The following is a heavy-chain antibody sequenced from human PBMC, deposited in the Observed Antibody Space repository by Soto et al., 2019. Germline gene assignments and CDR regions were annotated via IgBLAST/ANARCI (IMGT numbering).Heavy chain of an antibody. V-gene: IGHV5-51*01. Sequence: PGESLKISCEGSGYIFPGYWIGWVRQMPGKGLEWMGIIYPADSDTRYSPSFQGQVTISADKSISTACLQWSSLKASDTAMYYCARREGTGWAYWGQGTLVTVSS. J-gene: IGHJ4*02. CDR3: ARREGTGWAY. CDR2: IYPADSDT. CDR1: GYIFPGYW. D-gene: IGHD6-19*01.